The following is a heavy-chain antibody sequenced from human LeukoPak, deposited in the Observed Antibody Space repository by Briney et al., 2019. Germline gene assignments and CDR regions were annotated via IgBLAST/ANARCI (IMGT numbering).Heavy chain of an antibody. J-gene: IGHJ4*02. V-gene: IGHV3-30*18. CDR3: AKGGASVTRYVDY. D-gene: IGHD4-17*01. CDR2: MSNSGENT. CDR1: GFTFSSYG. Sequence: GGSLRLSCAASGFTFSSYGMSWVRQTPGKGLEWVGIMSNSGENTFYGEAVKGRFTISRDNSQNTLYLQMNSLRPEDTAVYYCAKGGASVTRYVDYWGQGTLVTVSS.